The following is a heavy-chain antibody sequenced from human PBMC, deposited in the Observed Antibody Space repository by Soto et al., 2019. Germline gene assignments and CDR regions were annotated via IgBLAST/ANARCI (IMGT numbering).Heavy chain of an antibody. CDR3: ARVMHLRPNYYYYHYGMDV. Sequence: QVQLVESGGGVVQPGRSLRLSCAASGFTFSSYAMHWVRQAPGKGLEWVAVISYDGSNKYYADSVKGRFTISRDNSKNTLYLQMNSLRAEDTAVYYCARVMHLRPNYYYYHYGMDVWGQGTTVTVSS. D-gene: IGHD3-16*01. J-gene: IGHJ6*02. V-gene: IGHV3-30-3*01. CDR1: GFTFSSYA. CDR2: ISYDGSNK.